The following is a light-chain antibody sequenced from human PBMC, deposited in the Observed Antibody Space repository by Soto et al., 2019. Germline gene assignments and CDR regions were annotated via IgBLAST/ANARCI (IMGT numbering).Light chain of an antibody. V-gene: IGKV3-11*01. J-gene: IGKJ4*01. CDR2: DAS. CDR3: QQRSVWPVT. CDR1: QNVHSY. Sequence: EIVLTQSPATLYLSPGKRATLSCRASQNVHSYLAWYQQKPGQAPRLLIYDASNRATGIPVRFSGSGSGTDFTLTISSLEPEDFAVYYCQQRSVWPVTFGGGTKVEIE.